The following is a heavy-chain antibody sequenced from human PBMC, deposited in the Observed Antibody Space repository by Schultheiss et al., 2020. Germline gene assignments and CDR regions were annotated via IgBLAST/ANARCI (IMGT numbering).Heavy chain of an antibody. V-gene: IGHV3-48*03. J-gene: IGHJ6*04. D-gene: IGHD3-22*01. CDR3: ARFGYYETYYYYGMDV. Sequence: GESLKISCAASGFTFSSYEMNWVRQAPGKGLEWVSYISSSGSTIYYADSVKGRFTISRDNAKNSLYLQMNSLRAEDTAVYYCARFGYYETYYYYGMDVWGKGTTVTVSS. CDR2: ISSSGSTI. CDR1: GFTFSSYE.